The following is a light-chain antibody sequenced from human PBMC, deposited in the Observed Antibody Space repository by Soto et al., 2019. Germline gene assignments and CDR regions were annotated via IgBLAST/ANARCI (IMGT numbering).Light chain of an antibody. CDR2: AAS. J-gene: IGKJ5*01. V-gene: IGKV1-9*01. Sequence: DIHLTQSPSFLSASVGDRVTITCRASQGISSYLAWYQQKPGKAPKLLIYAASTLQSGVPSRFSGSGSGTEFSLTISSLQPEDFAAYYCQQRNSYPITFGQGTRLEIK. CDR1: QGISSY. CDR3: QQRNSYPIT.